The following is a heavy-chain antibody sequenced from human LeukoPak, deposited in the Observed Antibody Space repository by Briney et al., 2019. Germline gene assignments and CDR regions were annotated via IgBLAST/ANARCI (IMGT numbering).Heavy chain of an antibody. J-gene: IGHJ6*03. Sequence: PSETLSLTCAVYGGSFSGYYWSWIRQPPGKGLEWMGEINHSGSTNYNPSLKRRVTISVDTSKNQSSLKLSSVPAARTSVNYCASPYYYGSDYMDVWGKGTTVTISS. CDR3: ASPYYYGSDYMDV. D-gene: IGHD3-10*01. V-gene: IGHV4-34*01. CDR2: INHSGST. CDR1: GGSFSGYY.